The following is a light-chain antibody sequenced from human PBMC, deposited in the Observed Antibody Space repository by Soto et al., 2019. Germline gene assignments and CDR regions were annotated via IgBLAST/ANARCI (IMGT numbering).Light chain of an antibody. CDR3: SSYTTSNTRQIV. Sequence: QSVLTQPASVSGSPGQSITISCTGTSSDVGGYNYVSWYQQYPGKAPKLMIYDVSYRPSGVSNRFSGSRSGNTASLTISGLQPEDEADYYCSSYTTSNTRQIVFGTGTKVTVL. CDR1: SSDVGGYNY. J-gene: IGLJ1*01. V-gene: IGLV2-14*01. CDR2: DVS.